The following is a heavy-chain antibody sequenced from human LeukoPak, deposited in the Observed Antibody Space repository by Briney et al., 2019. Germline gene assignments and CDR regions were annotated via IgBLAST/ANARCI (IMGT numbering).Heavy chain of an antibody. J-gene: IGHJ4*02. V-gene: IGHV4-39*07. Sequence: SETLSLTCTVSGGSISSSSYYWGWIRQPPGKGLEWIGSIYYSGSTYYNPSLKRRVTISVDTSKNQFSLKLSSVTAADTAVYYCARDVRYFDYWGQGTLVTVSS. D-gene: IGHD1-14*01. CDR2: IYYSGST. CDR1: GGSISSSSYY. CDR3: ARDVRYFDY.